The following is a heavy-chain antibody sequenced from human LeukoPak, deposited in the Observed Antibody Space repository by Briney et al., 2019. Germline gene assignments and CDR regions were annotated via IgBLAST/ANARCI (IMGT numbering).Heavy chain of an antibody. Sequence: GGSLRLSRAASGFTFSSYWMSWVRQAPGKGLEWVANINQDGSERFYVDSVKGRFTISRDNPKKSLYLQMINLRDEDTAVYYCARAYWGSVDYWGQGALVTVSS. CDR2: INQDGSER. CDR1: GFTFSSYW. CDR3: ARAYWGSVDY. J-gene: IGHJ4*02. V-gene: IGHV3-7*03. D-gene: IGHD7-27*01.